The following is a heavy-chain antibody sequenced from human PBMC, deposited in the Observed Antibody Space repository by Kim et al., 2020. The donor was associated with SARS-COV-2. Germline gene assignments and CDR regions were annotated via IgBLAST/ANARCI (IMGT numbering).Heavy chain of an antibody. CDR2: IYHSGST. J-gene: IGHJ5*02. Sequence: SETLSLTCTVSGYSISSGYYWGWIRQPPGKGLEWIGSIYHSGSTYYNPSLKSRVTISVDTSKNQFSLKLSSVTAADTAVYYCARDIVVVVAAKRYNWFDPWGQGTLVTVSS. D-gene: IGHD2-15*01. V-gene: IGHV4-38-2*02. CDR3: ARDIVVVVAAKRYNWFDP. CDR1: GYSISSGYY.